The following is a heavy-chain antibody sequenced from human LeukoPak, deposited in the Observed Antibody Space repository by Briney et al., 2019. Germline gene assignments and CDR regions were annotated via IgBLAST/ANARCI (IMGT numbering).Heavy chain of an antibody. Sequence: PGGSLRLSCAASGFTFSSYGMHWVRQAPGKGLEWVAFIRYDGSNKYYADSVKGRFTISRDNSKNTLYLQMNSLRAEDTAVYYCAKDRATNYDILTGYFDYWGQGTLVTVSS. CDR1: GFTFSSYG. V-gene: IGHV3-30*02. J-gene: IGHJ4*02. D-gene: IGHD3-9*01. CDR3: AKDRATNYDILTGYFDY. CDR2: IRYDGSNK.